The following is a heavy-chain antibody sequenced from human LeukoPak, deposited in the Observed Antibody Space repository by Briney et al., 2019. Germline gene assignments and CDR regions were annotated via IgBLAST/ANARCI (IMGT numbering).Heavy chain of an antibody. V-gene: IGHV1-8*01. Sequence: ASVKVSCKASGYTFTSYDINWVRQATGQGLEGMGWMNPNSGNTGYAQKFQGRVTMTEDTSTDTAYMELSSLRSEDTAVYYCATDNYCSSTSCYPWDFQHWGQGTLVTVSS. D-gene: IGHD2-2*01. J-gene: IGHJ1*01. CDR3: ATDNYCSSTSCYPWDFQH. CDR2: MNPNSGNT. CDR1: GYTFTSYD.